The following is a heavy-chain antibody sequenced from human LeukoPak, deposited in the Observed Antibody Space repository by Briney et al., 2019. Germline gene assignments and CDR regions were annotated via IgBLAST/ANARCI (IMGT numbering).Heavy chain of an antibody. V-gene: IGHV3-64*01. CDR2: ICSNGGST. D-gene: IGHD3-22*01. Sequence: GGSLRLSCAASGFTFSSYAMHWVRQAPGKGLEYGSAICSNGGSTYYANSVKGRFTISRDNSKNTLYLQMGSLRAEDMAVYYCARGRYYDSSGYYYDLADYWGQGTLVTVSS. CDR3: ARGRYYDSSGYYYDLADY. J-gene: IGHJ4*02. CDR1: GFTFSSYA.